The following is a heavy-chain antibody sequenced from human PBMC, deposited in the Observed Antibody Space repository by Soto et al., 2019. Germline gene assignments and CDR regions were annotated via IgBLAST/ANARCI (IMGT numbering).Heavy chain of an antibody. CDR3: AHSSDIAAAGIRAVGAWGIDAFDI. V-gene: IGHV2-5*02. D-gene: IGHD6-13*01. Sequence: QITLKESGPTLVKPTQTLTLTCTFSGFSLSTSGVGVGWIRQPPGKALEWLALIYWDDDKRYSPSLKSRLTITKDTSKNQVVLTMTNMDPVDTATYYCAHSSDIAAAGIRAVGAWGIDAFDIWGQGTMVTVSS. CDR1: GFSLSTSGVG. J-gene: IGHJ3*02. CDR2: IYWDDDK.